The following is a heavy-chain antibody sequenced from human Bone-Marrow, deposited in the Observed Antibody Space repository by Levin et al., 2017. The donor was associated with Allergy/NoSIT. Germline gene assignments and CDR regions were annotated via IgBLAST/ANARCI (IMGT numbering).Heavy chain of an antibody. V-gene: IGHV3-7*03. CDR3: ARRVYGSGSYFGYYYMDV. J-gene: IGHJ6*03. Sequence: GESLKISCAASGFTFSSYWMSWVRQAPGKGLEWVANIKQDGSEKYYVDSVKGRFTISRDNAKNSLYLQMNSLRAEDTAVYYCARRVYGSGSYFGYYYMDVWGKGTTVTVSS. D-gene: IGHD3-10*01. CDR2: IKQDGSEK. CDR1: GFTFSSYW.